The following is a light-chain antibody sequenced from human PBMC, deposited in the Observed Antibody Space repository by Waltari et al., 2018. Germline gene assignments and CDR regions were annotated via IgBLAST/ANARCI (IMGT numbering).Light chain of an antibody. CDR2: DVS. J-gene: IGLJ2*01. V-gene: IGLV2-14*03. Sequence: QSALTQPASVPGSPGQSITISCTGTSSDVGTYHYVSCYQHHPGKAPRLMIYDVSNRPSGVSNRFSGSKSGNTASLTISGLQAEDEADYSCSSSTSSNTLVFGGGTKLTVL. CDR1: SSDVGTYHY. CDR3: SSSTSSNTLV.